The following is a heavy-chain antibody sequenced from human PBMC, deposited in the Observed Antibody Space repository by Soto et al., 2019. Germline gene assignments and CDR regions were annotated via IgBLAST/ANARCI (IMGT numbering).Heavy chain of an antibody. J-gene: IGHJ5*02. V-gene: IGHV4-34*01. D-gene: IGHD3-10*01. CDR3: ARGGASAWFDP. CDR1: GGSFSGYY. CDR2: INHSGST. Sequence: QVQLQQWGAGLLKPSETLSLTCAVYGGSFSGYYWSWIRQPPGKGLEWIGEINHSGSTNYNPSLKSRATTSVDASQNPFPLKLSSVTAADTAVYYCARGGASAWFDPWGQGTLVTVSS.